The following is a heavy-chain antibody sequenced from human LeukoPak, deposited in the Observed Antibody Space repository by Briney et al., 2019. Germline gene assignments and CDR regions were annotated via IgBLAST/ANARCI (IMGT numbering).Heavy chain of an antibody. D-gene: IGHD2-21*01. V-gene: IGHV3-23*01. CDR1: GFTFSNYA. Sequence: PGGSLRLSCAASGFTFSNYAMSWVRQAPGKGLEWLSTISGSGGSTYYADSVKGRFTISRDNSKITVYLQMKSLRVEATAVYYCAKGLSAAGDYYFDYWGQGALVTVSS. J-gene: IGHJ4*02. CDR3: AKGLSAAGDYYFDY. CDR2: ISGSGGST.